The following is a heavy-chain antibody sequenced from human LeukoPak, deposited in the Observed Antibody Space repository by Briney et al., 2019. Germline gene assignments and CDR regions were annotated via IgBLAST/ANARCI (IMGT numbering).Heavy chain of an antibody. J-gene: IGHJ4*02. CDR2: IVVGSGNT. D-gene: IGHD4-17*01. CDR1: GFIFSSSA. CDR3: VADCYGDCID. Sequence: SVKVSCKASGFIFSSSAVQWVRQARGQRLEWIGWIVVGSGNTNYAQNFQERVTITRDMSTSTAYMELSSLRSEDTAVYYCVADCYGDCIDWGQGTLVTVSS. V-gene: IGHV1-58*01.